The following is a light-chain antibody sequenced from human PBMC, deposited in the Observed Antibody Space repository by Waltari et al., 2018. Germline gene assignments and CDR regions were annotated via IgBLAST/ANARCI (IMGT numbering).Light chain of an antibody. V-gene: IGLV2-14*03. J-gene: IGLJ2*01. CDR3: SSYSSSTTPLI. CDR2: DVS. Sequence: QSALTQPASVSGSPGQSITISCIGTSSGVGVYNYVSWYQQHPGKPPKLMIYDVSNRPSGVSSRFSGSKSGNTASLTISGLQAEDEADYYCSSYSSSTTPLIFGGGTKLTVL. CDR1: SSGVGVYNY.